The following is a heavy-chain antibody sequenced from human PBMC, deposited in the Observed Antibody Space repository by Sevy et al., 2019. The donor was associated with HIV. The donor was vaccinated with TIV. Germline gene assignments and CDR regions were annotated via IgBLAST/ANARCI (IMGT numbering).Heavy chain of an antibody. Sequence: ASVKVSCKASGYTFTGYYMHWVRQAPGQGLEWMGWINPNSGGTNYAQKFQGSVTMTRDTSISTAYMELSRLRSDDTAVYYCARDTGVFGVVNNWFDPWGQGTLVTVSS. CDR2: INPNSGGT. V-gene: IGHV1-2*02. D-gene: IGHD3-3*01. J-gene: IGHJ5*02. CDR1: GYTFTGYY. CDR3: ARDTGVFGVVNNWFDP.